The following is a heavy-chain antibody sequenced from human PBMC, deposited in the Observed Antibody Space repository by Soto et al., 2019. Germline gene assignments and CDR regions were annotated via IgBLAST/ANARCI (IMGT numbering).Heavy chain of an antibody. CDR2: IYYSGST. V-gene: IGHV4-59*01. CDR3: ARDTGYNWNDGYYGMDV. D-gene: IGHD1-1*01. CDR1: GGSISSYY. Sequence: SETLSLTCTVSGGSISSYYWSWIRQPPGKGLEWIGYIYYSGSTNYNPSLKSRVTISVDTSKNQFSLKLSSVTAADTAVYYCARDTGYNWNDGYYGMDVWGQGTTVTVSS. J-gene: IGHJ6*02.